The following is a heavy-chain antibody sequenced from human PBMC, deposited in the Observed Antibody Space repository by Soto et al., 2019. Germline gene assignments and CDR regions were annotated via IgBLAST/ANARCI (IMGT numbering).Heavy chain of an antibody. CDR3: TTSIVVVTAPRDY. Sequence: PGGSLRLSCAASGFTFSNAWMNWVRQAPGKGLEWVGRIKSKTDGGTTDYAAPVKGRFTISRDDSKNTLYLQMNSLKTEDTAVYYCTTSIVVVTAPRDYWGQGTLVTVSS. D-gene: IGHD2-21*02. CDR1: GFTFSNAW. CDR2: IKSKTDGGTT. J-gene: IGHJ4*02. V-gene: IGHV3-15*07.